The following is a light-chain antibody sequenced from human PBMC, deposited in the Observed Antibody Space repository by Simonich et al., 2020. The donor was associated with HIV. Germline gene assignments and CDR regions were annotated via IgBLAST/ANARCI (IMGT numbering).Light chain of an antibody. J-gene: IGKJ1*01. CDR1: QSISSW. CDR2: KAS. CDR3: QQYNTYLRT. V-gene: IGKV1-5*03. Sequence: DIQMTQSPSTLSASVGDSGSFTFRASQSISSWLAWYQQKPGKAPKLLIYKASSLERAVPSRFSGSGSGTEVTLTISSLQPDDFATYYCQQYNTYLRTFGQGTKVEIK.